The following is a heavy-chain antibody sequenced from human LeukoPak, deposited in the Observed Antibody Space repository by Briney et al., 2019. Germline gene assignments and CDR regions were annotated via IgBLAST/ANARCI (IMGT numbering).Heavy chain of an antibody. CDR3: ARDKGRYCSGGSCYSGYDY. Sequence: GASVKVSCKASGYTFSNYYIHWVRQAPGQGLEWMGIIGGSTNYAQKLQGRVTMTTDTSTSTAYMELRSLRSDDTAVYYCARDKGRYCSGGSCYSGYDYWGQGTLVTVSS. CDR1: GYTFSNYY. J-gene: IGHJ4*02. V-gene: IGHV1-46*01. CDR2: IGGST. D-gene: IGHD2-15*01.